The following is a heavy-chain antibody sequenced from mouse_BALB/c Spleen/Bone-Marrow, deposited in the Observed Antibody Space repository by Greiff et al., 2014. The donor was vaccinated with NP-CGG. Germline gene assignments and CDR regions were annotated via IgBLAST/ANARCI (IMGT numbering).Heavy chain of an antibody. CDR1: GYTFTSYW. CDR2: IYPGDGDT. Sequence: QVQLQQSGAELARPGASVKLSCKASGYTFTSYWMQWVKQRPGQGLEWIGAIYPGDGDTRYTQKFKGKATLTADKSSSTAYMQLSSLASEDSAVYYCARDPYYGSSSDYWGRGTTLTVSS. V-gene: IGHV1-87*01. CDR3: ARDPYYGSSSDY. J-gene: IGHJ2*01. D-gene: IGHD1-1*01.